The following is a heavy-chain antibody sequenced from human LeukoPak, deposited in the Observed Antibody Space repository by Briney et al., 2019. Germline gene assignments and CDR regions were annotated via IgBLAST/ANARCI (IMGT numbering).Heavy chain of an antibody. V-gene: IGHV1-24*01. CDR1: GYTLTELS. J-gene: IGHJ4*02. D-gene: IGHD5-18*01. CDR3: ATAGRVEYSYGFYEK. Sequence: ASVKVSCKVSGYTLTELSMHWVRQAPGKGLEWMGGFDPEDGETIYAQKFQGRVTMTEDTSTDTAYMELSSLRSEDTAVYYCATAGRVEYSYGFYEKWGQGTLVTVSS. CDR2: FDPEDGET.